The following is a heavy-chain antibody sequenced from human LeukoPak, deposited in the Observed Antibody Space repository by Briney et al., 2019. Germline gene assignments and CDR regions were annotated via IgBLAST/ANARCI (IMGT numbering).Heavy chain of an antibody. Sequence: ASVKVSCKASGYTFTSYGISWVRQAPGQGLEWMGWISAYNGNTNYAQKLQGRVTITADESTSTAYMELSSLRSEDTAVYYCARDFGVVIGIEFDPWGQGTLVTVSS. CDR2: ISAYNGNT. V-gene: IGHV1-18*01. J-gene: IGHJ5*02. D-gene: IGHD3-3*01. CDR1: GYTFTSYG. CDR3: ARDFGVVIGIEFDP.